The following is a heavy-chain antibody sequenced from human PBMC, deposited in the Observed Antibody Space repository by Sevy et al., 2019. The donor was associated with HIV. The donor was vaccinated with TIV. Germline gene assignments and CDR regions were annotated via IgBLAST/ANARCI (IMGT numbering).Heavy chain of an antibody. Sequence: SETLSLTCTVSGGSISSSSYDWNWIRQPPGKGLEWIGSIYYTGSTYYKPSLKSRVTISKDTSKNQFSLKLTSVTAADTAVYYCARPEGLQLNYAMDVWGQRTTVTVSS. CDR1: GGSISSSSYD. CDR3: ARPEGLQLNYAMDV. J-gene: IGHJ6*02. V-gene: IGHV4-39*01. CDR2: IYYTGST. D-gene: IGHD3-3*01.